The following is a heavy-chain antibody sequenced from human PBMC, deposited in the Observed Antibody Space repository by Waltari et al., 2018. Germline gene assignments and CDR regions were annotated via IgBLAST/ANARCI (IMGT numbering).Heavy chain of an antibody. V-gene: IGHV3-30*18. Sequence: QVLLVESGGGVVQPGKSLRLSCGASGFTFSHYGRHWVRQTPGKGLEWGAVISYDGSKNYYADSVKRRFTISRDNSKRTLYLQMKRLRPDDTSVYYCAKSLEEGSTPIDNWGQVALVTVSS. D-gene: IGHD2-15*01. CDR1: GFTFSHYG. CDR2: ISYDGSKN. CDR3: AKSLEEGSTPIDN. J-gene: IGHJ4*02.